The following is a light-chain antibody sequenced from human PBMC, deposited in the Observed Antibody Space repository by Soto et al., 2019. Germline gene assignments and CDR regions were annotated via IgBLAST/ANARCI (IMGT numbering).Light chain of an antibody. CDR2: DAS. CDR3: QQRSNWPLT. CDR1: QAVNTR. V-gene: IGKV3D-11*01. J-gene: IGKJ4*01. Sequence: EILLTQSPSTLSSFPGDRVTLSCRASQAVNTRLAWYQHKPGQAPRLLISDASNRATGIPARFSGSGSGTDFTLTISSLEPEDFEIYYCQQRSNWPLTFGGGTKVDIK.